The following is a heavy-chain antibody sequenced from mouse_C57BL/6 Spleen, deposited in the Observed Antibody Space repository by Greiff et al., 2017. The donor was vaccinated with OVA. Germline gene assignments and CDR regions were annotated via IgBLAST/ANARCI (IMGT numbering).Heavy chain of an antibody. J-gene: IGHJ3*01. D-gene: IGHD1-1*01. Sequence: EVQLVESGPGLVKPSQSLSLTCSVTGYSITSGYYWNWIRQFPGNKLEWMGYISYDGSNNYNPSLKNRISITRDTSKNQFFLKLNSVTTEDTATYYCAREHYGSSPWFAYWGQGTLVTVSA. V-gene: IGHV3-6*01. CDR1: GYSITSGYY. CDR3: AREHYGSSPWFAY. CDR2: ISYDGSN.